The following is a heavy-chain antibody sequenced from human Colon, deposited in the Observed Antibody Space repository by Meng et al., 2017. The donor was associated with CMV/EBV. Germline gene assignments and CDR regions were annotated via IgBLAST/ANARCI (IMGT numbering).Heavy chain of an antibody. CDR3: ARRHFSGWYYFDS. J-gene: IGHJ4*02. D-gene: IGHD6-19*01. Sequence: SETLSLTCAISGDSVSRDSVGWNWIRQSPSRGLEWLGRTCYRSRWLYDYAPSVRSRIRIDADTSRNEVSLRLESVTAEDTAVYYCARRHFSGWYYFDSWGQGTLVTVSS. CDR1: GDSVSRDSVG. V-gene: IGHV6-1*01. CDR2: TCYRSRWLY.